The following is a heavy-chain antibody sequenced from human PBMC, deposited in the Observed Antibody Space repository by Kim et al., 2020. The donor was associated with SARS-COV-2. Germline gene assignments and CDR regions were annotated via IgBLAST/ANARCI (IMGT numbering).Heavy chain of an antibody. CDR1: GGSINSYY. V-gene: IGHV4-59*08. CDR3: ARHCSSASCYNYYYGMDV. D-gene: IGHD2-2*02. Sequence: SETLSLTCIVSGGSINSYYWSWIRQPPGKGLEWIGYISYSGSTNYNPSLKSRVTITVDTSKNKFSLKLSSVTAADTAVFYCARHCSSASCYNYYYGMDVWGQGTPVTVSS. CDR2: ISYSGST. J-gene: IGHJ6*02.